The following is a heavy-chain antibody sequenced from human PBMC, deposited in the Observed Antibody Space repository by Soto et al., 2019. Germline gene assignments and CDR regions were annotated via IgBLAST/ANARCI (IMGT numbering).Heavy chain of an antibody. J-gene: IGHJ4*02. CDR1: GGTFSIYA. CDR2: IVPIVDTS. D-gene: IGHD2-15*01. Sequence: QVQLVQSGAEVRQPASSVKVSCKTSGGTFSIYAISWVRQAPGQGLEWMGGIVPIVDTSTDAQKFQGRVTITADESTSTVYMELSSLRSNDTAVYYCVRVVAIPSHPDNWSQGTLVTVSS. CDR3: VRVVAIPSHPDN. V-gene: IGHV1-69*12.